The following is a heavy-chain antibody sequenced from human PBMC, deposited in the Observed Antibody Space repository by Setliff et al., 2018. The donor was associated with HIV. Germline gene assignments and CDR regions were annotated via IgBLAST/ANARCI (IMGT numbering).Heavy chain of an antibody. D-gene: IGHD2-15*01. CDR3: ARAGVVVAATSYYYGMDV. Sequence: ASVKVSCKASGYTFTSYYMHWVRQAPGQGLEWMGIINPSGGSTSYAQKFQGRVTMTRDTSTSTVYMEPSSLRSEDTAVYYCARAGVVVAATSYYYGMDVWGQGTTVTVSS. CDR2: INPSGGST. J-gene: IGHJ6*02. V-gene: IGHV1-46*01. CDR1: GYTFTSYY.